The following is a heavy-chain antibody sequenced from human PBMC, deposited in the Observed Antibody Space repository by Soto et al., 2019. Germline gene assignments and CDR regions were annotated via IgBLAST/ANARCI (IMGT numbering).Heavy chain of an antibody. CDR2: VSHSGST. CDR3: ARVSRTVGLDY. CDR1: GGSISSGFW. D-gene: IGHD4-17*01. V-gene: IGHV4-4*02. Sequence: QVHLQASDPGLVKPSETLSLTCVVSGGSISSGFWWTWVRQSPGKGLEWLGEVSHSGSTKDNPSLKSRVTVSVDKSNNRFSLYMTSVTAADTGVYYCARVSRTVGLDYCGQGTLVTVSS. J-gene: IGHJ4*02.